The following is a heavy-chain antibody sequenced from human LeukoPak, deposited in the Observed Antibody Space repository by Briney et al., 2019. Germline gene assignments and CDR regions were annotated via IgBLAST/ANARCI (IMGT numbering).Heavy chain of an antibody. D-gene: IGHD3-9*01. CDR1: GGSISSYY. V-gene: IGHV4-4*07. Sequence: SETLSLTCTVSGGSISSYYWSWIRQPAGKGLEWIGRIYTSGSTYYNPSLKSRVTISVDTSKNQFSLKLSSVTAADTAVYYCARHDPLRYFVRWFDPWGQGTLVTVSS. CDR3: ARHDPLRYFVRWFDP. CDR2: IYTSGST. J-gene: IGHJ5*02.